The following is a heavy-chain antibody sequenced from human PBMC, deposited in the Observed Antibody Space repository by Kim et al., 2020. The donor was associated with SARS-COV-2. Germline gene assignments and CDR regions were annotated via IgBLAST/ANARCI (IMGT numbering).Heavy chain of an antibody. CDR1: GGSISSSSYY. CDR2: IYYSGST. D-gene: IGHD3-22*01. J-gene: IGHJ4*02. Sequence: SETLSLTCTVSGGSISSSSYYWGWIRQPPGKGLEWIGSIYYSGSTYYNPSLKSRVTISVDTSKNQFSLKLSSVTAADTAVYYCARDTARDYYDSSGYYYYWGQGTLVTVSS. CDR3: ARDTARDYYDSSGYYYY. V-gene: IGHV4-39*07.